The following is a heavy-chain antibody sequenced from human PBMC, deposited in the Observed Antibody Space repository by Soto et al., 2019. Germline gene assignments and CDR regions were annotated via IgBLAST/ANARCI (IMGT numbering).Heavy chain of an antibody. CDR1: GYMFTSSD. CDR3: ARKRSVSVATKNPNWFDP. Sequence: GASVKVSCSASGYMFTSSDINWVRQATGQGHEWMGWMNPNSGNTGYAQKFQGRVTMTRNTSISTAYMELSSLRPEDTAVYYCARKRSVSVATKNPNWFDPWGQGTLFTVSS. J-gene: IGHJ5*02. V-gene: IGHV1-8*01. CDR2: MNPNSGNT. D-gene: IGHD5-12*01.